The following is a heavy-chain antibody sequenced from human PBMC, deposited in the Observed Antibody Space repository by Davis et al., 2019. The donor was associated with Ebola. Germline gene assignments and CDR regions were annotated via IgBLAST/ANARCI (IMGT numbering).Heavy chain of an antibody. J-gene: IGHJ4*02. Sequence: GESLKISCEGSGYTFTRHWTGWVRQMPGKGLEWVGIIYPSDSDSRYSPSFQGHVTISADKSISTAYLQWSSLKASDTAVYYCASRLVAARELDYWGQGTLVTVS. CDR3: ASRLVAARELDY. D-gene: IGHD5-12*01. CDR2: IYPSDSDS. V-gene: IGHV5-51*01. CDR1: GYTFTRHW.